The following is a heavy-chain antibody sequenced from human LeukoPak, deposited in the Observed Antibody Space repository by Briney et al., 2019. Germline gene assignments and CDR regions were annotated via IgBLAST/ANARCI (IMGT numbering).Heavy chain of an antibody. CDR1: GFTFSSYS. J-gene: IGHJ4*02. D-gene: IGHD5-18*01. Sequence: GGSLRLSCAASGFTFSSYSMNWVRQAPGKGLEWVPSISSGSKYIYNADSVKGRFTISRDNARNSLYLQMDSLRADDTAVYYCARALSYSYGSMDFWGQGTLVIVSS. V-gene: IGHV3-21*01. CDR2: ISSGSKYI. CDR3: ARALSYSYGSMDF.